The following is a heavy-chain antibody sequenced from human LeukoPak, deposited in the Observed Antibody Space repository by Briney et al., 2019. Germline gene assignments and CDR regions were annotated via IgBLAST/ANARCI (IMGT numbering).Heavy chain of an antibody. D-gene: IGHD6-13*01. CDR1: GGSISSSSYY. V-gene: IGHV4-39*07. Sequence: SETLSLTCTVSGGSISSSSYYWGWIRQPPGKGLEWIGSIYYSGSTYYNPSLKSRVTISVDTSKNQFSLKLSSVTAADTAVYYCARDLKDSSSWYYYYYMDVWGKGTTVTVSS. CDR2: IYYSGST. J-gene: IGHJ6*03. CDR3: ARDLKDSSSWYYYYYMDV.